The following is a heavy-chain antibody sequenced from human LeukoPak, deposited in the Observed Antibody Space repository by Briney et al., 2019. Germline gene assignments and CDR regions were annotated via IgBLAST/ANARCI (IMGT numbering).Heavy chain of an antibody. Sequence: SETLSLTCAVSGGSISSNTWWAWVRPPPGKGLEWIGEIAHTGSPNYNPSLQSRVTISVDTSKNQFSLKLSSVTAADTAVYYCARVEVGDWFDPWGQGTLVTVSS. CDR1: GGSISSNTW. D-gene: IGHD2-21*01. J-gene: IGHJ5*02. CDR2: IAHTGSP. CDR3: ARVEVGDWFDP. V-gene: IGHV4/OR15-8*01.